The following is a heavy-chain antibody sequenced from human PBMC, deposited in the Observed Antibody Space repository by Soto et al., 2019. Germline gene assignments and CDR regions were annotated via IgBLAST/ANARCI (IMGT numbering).Heavy chain of an antibody. CDR1: GFTFSSYA. CDR2: ISYDGSNK. D-gene: IGHD3-22*01. CDR3: AREFSITMIVVVTYYYYGMDV. J-gene: IGHJ6*02. Sequence: GGSLRLSCAASGFTFSSYAMHWVRQAPGKGLEWVAVISYDGSNKYYADSVKGRFTISRDNSKNTLYLQMNSLRAEDTAVCYCAREFSITMIVVVTYYYYGMDVWGQGTTVTVSS. V-gene: IGHV3-30-3*01.